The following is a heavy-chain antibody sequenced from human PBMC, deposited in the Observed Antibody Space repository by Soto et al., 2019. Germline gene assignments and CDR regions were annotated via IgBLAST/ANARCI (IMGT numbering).Heavy chain of an antibody. Sequence: VQLLESGGGLVQPGGSLRLSCAASGFSFSNSAMSWVRQAPGKGLEWVSGISGSGGNTYYADSVKGRFTISRDNSNTPLYLQMNSLRAEDTAVYYCAKGGVGYGFEALDYWGQGTLVTVSS. CDR2: ISGSGGNT. J-gene: IGHJ4*02. CDR1: GFSFSNSA. CDR3: AKGGVGYGFEALDY. D-gene: IGHD5-18*01. V-gene: IGHV3-23*01.